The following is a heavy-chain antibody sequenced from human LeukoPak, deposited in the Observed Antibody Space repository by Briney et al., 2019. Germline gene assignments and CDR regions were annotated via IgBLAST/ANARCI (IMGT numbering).Heavy chain of an antibody. CDR1: GGTFSKFG. V-gene: IGHV1-69*05. CDR3: ATEGPNYYMDV. J-gene: IGHJ6*03. Sequence: SVKVSCKASGGTFSKFGISWVRQAPGEGLEWMGGIIPMFGAANYAQKFQGRVTITTDESTTTAHMELISLTSDDTAAYFCATEGPNYYMDVWGKGTTVTVSS. CDR2: IIPMFGAA.